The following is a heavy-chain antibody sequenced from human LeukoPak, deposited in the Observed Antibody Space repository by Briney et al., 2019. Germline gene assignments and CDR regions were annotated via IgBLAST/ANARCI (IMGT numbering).Heavy chain of an antibody. CDR1: GFSFSSYW. CDR2: INGDGSST. J-gene: IGHJ3*02. D-gene: IGHD1-1*01. CDR3: ARGGLNALEAFDI. Sequence: AGGSLRLSCAASGFSFSSYWMHWVRQAPGKGLVWVSRINGDGSSTRYADSVKGRFTFSRDNAKNTLYLQMNSLRAEDTAVYYCARGGLNALEAFDIWGQGTLVTVCS. V-gene: IGHV3-74*01.